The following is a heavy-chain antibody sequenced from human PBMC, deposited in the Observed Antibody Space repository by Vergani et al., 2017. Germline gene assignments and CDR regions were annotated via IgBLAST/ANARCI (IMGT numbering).Heavy chain of an antibody. CDR3: ARKPHDSSSWYYYYYYGMDV. CDR1: GYTFTSYD. V-gene: IGHV1-8*01. J-gene: IGHJ6*02. D-gene: IGHD6-13*01. Sequence: QVQLVQSGAEVKKPGASVKVSCKASGYTFTSYDINWVRQATGQGLEWMGWMNPNSGNTGYAQKCQGRVTMTRNTSISTAYMELSSLRSEDTAVYYCARKPHDSSSWYYYYYYGMDVWGQGTTVTVSS. CDR2: MNPNSGNT.